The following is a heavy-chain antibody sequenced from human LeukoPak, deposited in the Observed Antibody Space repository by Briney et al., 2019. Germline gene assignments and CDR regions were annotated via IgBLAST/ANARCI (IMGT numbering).Heavy chain of an antibody. Sequence: GGSLRLSCAASGFTFSDAYMSWVRQAPGKGLEWVGRIKSKTDAGTTDYAAPVKGRFTISRDDSKNTLYLQMNSLKTEDTALYYCLLYTRGWFETNFWGQGTLVTVSS. CDR2: IKSKTDAGTT. V-gene: IGHV3-15*01. CDR1: GFTFSDAY. D-gene: IGHD3-10*01. CDR3: LLYTRGWFETNF. J-gene: IGHJ4*02.